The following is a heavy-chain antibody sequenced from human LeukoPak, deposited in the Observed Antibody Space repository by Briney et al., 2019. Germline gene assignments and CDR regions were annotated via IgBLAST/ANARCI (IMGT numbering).Heavy chain of an antibody. CDR2: IIPILGIA. D-gene: IGHD2-2*01. CDR3: ARGALGVVVPDDY. V-gene: IGHV1-69*04. Sequence: ASVKVSCKASGGTFSSYAISWVRQAPGQGLEWMGRIIPILGIANYAQKFQGRVTITADKSTSTAYMELNSLRSEDTAVYYCARGALGVVVPDDYWGQGTLVTVSS. CDR1: GGTFSSYA. J-gene: IGHJ4*02.